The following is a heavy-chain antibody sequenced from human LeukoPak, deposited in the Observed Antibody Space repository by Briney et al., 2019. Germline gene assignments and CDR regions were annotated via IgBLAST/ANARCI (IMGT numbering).Heavy chain of an antibody. CDR2: INGDGSST. D-gene: IGHD4-11*01. CDR3: AREKGSSNYDS. V-gene: IGHV3-74*03. CDR1: GFAFTTYW. Sequence: GGSLRLSCAASGFAFTTYWIHWVRQIPGKGLGWVSRINGDGSSTAYADSVKGRFTISRDNAKNTLYLQMNSLRAEDTAVYYCAREKGSSNYDSWGQGTLVTVSS. J-gene: IGHJ5*01.